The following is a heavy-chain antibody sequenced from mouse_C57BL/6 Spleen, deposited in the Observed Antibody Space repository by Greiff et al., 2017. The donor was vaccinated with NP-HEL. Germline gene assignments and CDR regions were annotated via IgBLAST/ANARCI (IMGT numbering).Heavy chain of an antibody. CDR2: INPSNGGT. V-gene: IGHV1-53*01. CDR3: ARSKGGLYFDV. D-gene: IGHD3-2*02. CDR1: GYTFTSYW. Sequence: QVQLQQPGTELVKPGASVKLSCKASGYTFTSYWLHWVKQRPGQGLEWIGNINPSNGGTNYNEKFKSKTTLPVDKSSGTAYMQLSSRTSEDSAVEYCARSKGGLYFDVWGTGTTVTVSS. J-gene: IGHJ1*03.